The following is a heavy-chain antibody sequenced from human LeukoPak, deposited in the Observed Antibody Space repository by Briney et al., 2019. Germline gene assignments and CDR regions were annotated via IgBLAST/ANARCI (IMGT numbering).Heavy chain of an antibody. CDR3: ARALYYGSGSYYFDY. CDR2: INAYNGNT. D-gene: IGHD3-10*01. CDR1: GYTFTSYG. J-gene: IGHJ4*02. Sequence: AAVKVSCKASGYTFTSYGIRWVRPAPGQGLEWMGWINAYNGNTNYAQKLQGRVTMTTDTSTSTAYMELRSLRADDTAVYYCARALYYGSGSYYFDYWGQGTLVTVSS. V-gene: IGHV1-18*01.